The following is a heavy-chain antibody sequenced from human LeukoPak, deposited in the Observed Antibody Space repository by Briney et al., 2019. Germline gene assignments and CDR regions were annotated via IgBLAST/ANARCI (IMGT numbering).Heavy chain of an antibody. CDR1: GFTFSSYA. D-gene: IGHD6-13*01. J-gene: IGHJ4*02. Sequence: GGSLRLSCAASGFTFSSYAMSWVRQAPGKGLEWVSAISGSGGSTCYADSVKGRFTISRDNSKNTLYLQMNSLRAEDTAVYYCAKGRYGSSRYPFDYWGQGTLVTVSS. CDR3: AKGRYGSSRYPFDY. CDR2: ISGSGGST. V-gene: IGHV3-23*01.